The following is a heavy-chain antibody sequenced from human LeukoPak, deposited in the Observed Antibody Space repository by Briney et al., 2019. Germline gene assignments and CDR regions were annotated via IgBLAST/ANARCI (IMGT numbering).Heavy chain of an antibody. CDR1: GFTFSSYS. CDR2: ISSSSSTI. V-gene: IGHV3-48*01. D-gene: IGHD6-6*01. CDR3: AAARPRGPQSASNALDY. J-gene: IGHJ4*02. Sequence: GGSLRLSCAASGFTFSSYSMNWVRQAPGKGLEWVSYISSSSSTIYYADSVKGRFTISRDNAKNSLYLQMNSLRAEDTAVYYCAAARPRGPQSASNALDYWGQGTLVTVSS.